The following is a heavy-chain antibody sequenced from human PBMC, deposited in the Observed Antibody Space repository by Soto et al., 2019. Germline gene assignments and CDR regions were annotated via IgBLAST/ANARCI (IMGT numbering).Heavy chain of an antibody. D-gene: IGHD3-22*01. CDR1: GFTFSSYA. J-gene: IGHJ5*01. Sequence: GGSLKLSCAASGFTFSSYAMHWVRQAPGKGLEWVALISYDGSNKYYADSVKGRFTISRDNSKNTLYLQMNSLRAEDTAVYYSARGGGYYYANPPFDSWGQGTLVTVSS. V-gene: IGHV3-30-3*01. CDR2: ISYDGSNK. CDR3: ARGGGYYYANPPFDS.